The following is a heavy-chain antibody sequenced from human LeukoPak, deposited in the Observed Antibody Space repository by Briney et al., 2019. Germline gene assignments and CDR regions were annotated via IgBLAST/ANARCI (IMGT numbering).Heavy chain of an antibody. V-gene: IGHV4-59*01. J-gene: IGHJ4*02. CDR3: ARVGNWNDLDY. D-gene: IGHD1-1*01. Sequence: SETLSLTCTVSGGSISDYYWSWIRQPPGKRLEWIGYIYYTGSTNYNPSLKSRVTISVDTSKNQFSLKLTSVTAADTAVYYYARVGNWNDLDYWGQGTLVNVSS. CDR1: GGSISDYY. CDR2: IYYTGST.